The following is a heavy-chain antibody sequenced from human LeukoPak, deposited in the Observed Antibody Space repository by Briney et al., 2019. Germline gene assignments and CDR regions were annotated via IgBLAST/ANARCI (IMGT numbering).Heavy chain of an antibody. CDR2: IGTAGDT. V-gene: IGHV3-13*01. D-gene: IGHD1-7*01. CDR3: ARGIRSFELRGDAFDI. Sequence: GGSLRLSCAASGFTFSSYDMHWVRQATGKGLEWVSAIGTAGDTYYPGSVKGRFTISRENAKNSLYLQMNSLRAGDTAVYYCARGIRSFELRGDAFDIWGQGTMVTVSS. J-gene: IGHJ3*02. CDR1: GFTFSSYD.